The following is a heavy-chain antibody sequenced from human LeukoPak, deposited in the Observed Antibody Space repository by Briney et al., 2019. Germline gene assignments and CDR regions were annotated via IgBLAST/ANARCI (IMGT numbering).Heavy chain of an antibody. D-gene: IGHD2-15*01. CDR2: IYTSGST. J-gene: IGHJ5*02. CDR3: ARNDGDFCSGGSCYVRWFDP. V-gene: IGHV4-4*07. CDR1: GGSISSYY. Sequence: PSETLSLTCTVSGGSISSYYWSWIRQPAGKGLEWIGRIYTSGSTYYNPSLKSRVTISVDTSKNQFSLKLSSVTAADTAVYYCARNDGDFCSGGSCYVRWFDPWGQGTLVTVSS.